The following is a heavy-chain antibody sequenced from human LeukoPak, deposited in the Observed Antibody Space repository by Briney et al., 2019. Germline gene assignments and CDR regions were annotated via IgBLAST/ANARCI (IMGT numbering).Heavy chain of an antibody. CDR2: INGSGGST. D-gene: IGHD6-13*01. J-gene: IGHJ4*02. V-gene: IGHV3-23*01. CDR3: AKGGQYPGSWYNY. Sequence: PGGSLSLSCSAYGFTFNTYGMSWVRHSPGKGLEWVSAINGSGGSTYYADSVKGRFTISRDNSKNTLYLQMNSLRAEDTAVYYCAKGGQYPGSWYNYCGQGTLVTVSS. CDR1: GFTFNTYG.